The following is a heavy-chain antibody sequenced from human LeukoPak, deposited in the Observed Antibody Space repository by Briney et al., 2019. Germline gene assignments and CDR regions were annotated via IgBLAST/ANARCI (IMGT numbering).Heavy chain of an antibody. CDR1: GGSISSGDYY. D-gene: IGHD5-24*01. V-gene: IGHV4-30-4*08. Sequence: NSSQTLSLTCTVSGGSISSGDYYWSWIRQPPGKGLEWIGYIYYSGSTYYNPSLKSRVTISVDTSKNQFSLKLSSVTAADTAVYYCARDLREDWFDPWGQGTLVTVSS. CDR3: ARDLREDWFDP. J-gene: IGHJ5*02. CDR2: IYYSGST.